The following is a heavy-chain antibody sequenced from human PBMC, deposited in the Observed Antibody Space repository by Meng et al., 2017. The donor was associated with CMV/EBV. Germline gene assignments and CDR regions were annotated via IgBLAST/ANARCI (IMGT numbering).Heavy chain of an antibody. CDR3: TTGHNYYGMDV. Sequence: GESLKISCAASGFTFSNAWMSWVRQAPGKGLEWVGRIKSKTDGGTTDYAAPVKGRFTISRDDSKNTLYLQMNSLKTEDTAVYYCTTGHNYYGMDVWGQGTTVTVSS. CDR1: GFTFSNAW. J-gene: IGHJ6*02. V-gene: IGHV3-15*01. CDR2: IKSKTDGGTT.